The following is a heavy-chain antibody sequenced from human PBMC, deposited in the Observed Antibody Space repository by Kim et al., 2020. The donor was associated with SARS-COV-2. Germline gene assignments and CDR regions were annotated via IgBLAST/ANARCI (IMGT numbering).Heavy chain of an antibody. Sequence: SETLSLTCTVSGGSISSSSYYWGWIRQPPGKGLEWIGSIYYSGSTYYNPSLKSRVTISVDTSKNQFSLKLSSVTAADTAVYYCARHKVRGVITYNWFDPWGQGTLVTVSS. V-gene: IGHV4-39*01. D-gene: IGHD3-10*01. CDR1: GGSISSSSYY. CDR2: IYYSGST. CDR3: ARHKVRGVITYNWFDP. J-gene: IGHJ5*02.